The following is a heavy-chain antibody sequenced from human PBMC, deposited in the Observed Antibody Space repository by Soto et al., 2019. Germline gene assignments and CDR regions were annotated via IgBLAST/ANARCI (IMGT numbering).Heavy chain of an antibody. CDR3: ARAGYPLDAFDI. CDR2: IYSGGST. V-gene: IGHV3-53*01. J-gene: IGHJ3*02. CDR1: GFTVSSKY. D-gene: IGHD6-13*01. Sequence: HPGGSLRLSCAASGFTVSSKYMSWVRQAPGKGLEWVSVIYSGGSTYYADSVKGRFTISRDNSKNTLYLQMNSLRAEDTAVYYCARAGYPLDAFDIWGQGTMVTVSS.